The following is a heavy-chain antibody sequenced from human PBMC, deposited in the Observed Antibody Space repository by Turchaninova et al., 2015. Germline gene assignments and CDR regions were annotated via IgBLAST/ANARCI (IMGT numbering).Heavy chain of an antibody. V-gene: IGHV4-34*01. CDR1: GASLGGYY. CDR2: INQSGST. CDR3: ASNSS. J-gene: IGHJ5*02. D-gene: IGHD5-18*01. Sequence: QVQLQQWGAGLLKPSETLSLTCAVYGASLGGYYWCWTRQPPGKGMEWIGEINQSGSTNNNPSLKSRVTISVDTSKNQFSLKLSSVTAADTAVYYCASNSSWGQGTLVTVSS.